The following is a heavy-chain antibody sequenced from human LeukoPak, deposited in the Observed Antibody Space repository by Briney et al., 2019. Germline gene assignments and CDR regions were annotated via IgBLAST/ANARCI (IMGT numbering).Heavy chain of an antibody. CDR1: GYTFTGYY. Sequence: ASVKVSCKASGYTFTGYYMHWVRQAPGQGLEWMGWINPNSGGTNYAQKFQGRVTMTGDTSISTAYMELSRLRSDDTAVYYCARVKGSSWEIDYDYWGQGTLVTVSS. J-gene: IGHJ4*02. CDR3: ARVKGSSWEIDYDY. D-gene: IGHD6-13*01. CDR2: INPNSGGT. V-gene: IGHV1-2*02.